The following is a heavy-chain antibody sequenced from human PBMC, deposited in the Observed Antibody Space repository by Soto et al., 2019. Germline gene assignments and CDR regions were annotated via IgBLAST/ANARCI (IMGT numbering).Heavy chain of an antibody. CDR3: AREGYYYDSSGYYDY. D-gene: IGHD3-22*01. CDR2: ISYDGSNK. CDR1: GFTFSSYA. V-gene: IGHV3-30-3*01. J-gene: IGHJ4*02. Sequence: QVQLVESGGGVVQPGRSLRLSCAASGFTFSSYAMHWVRQAPGKGLEWVAVISYDGSNKYYADSVKGRFTISRDNSKNTLYLQMNSLRAEDTAVYYCAREGYYYDSSGYYDYWGQGTLVTFSS.